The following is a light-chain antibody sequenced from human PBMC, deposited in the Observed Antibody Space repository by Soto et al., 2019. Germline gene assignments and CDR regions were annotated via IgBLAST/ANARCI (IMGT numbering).Light chain of an antibody. Sequence: EIVLTQSPATLSLSPGERATLSCRASQSVSSYLAWYQQKPGQAPRLLIYDASNGATVIPARFSGSGSGTVFTLTICSLEPEDFAVYYCQQRSNWLITFGQGTRLEIK. CDR1: QSVSSY. V-gene: IGKV3-11*01. J-gene: IGKJ5*01. CDR3: QQRSNWLIT. CDR2: DAS.